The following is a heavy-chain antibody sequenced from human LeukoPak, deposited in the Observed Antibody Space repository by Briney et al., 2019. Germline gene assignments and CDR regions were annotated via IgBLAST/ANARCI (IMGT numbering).Heavy chain of an antibody. D-gene: IGHD3-10*01. V-gene: IGHV3-23*01. CDR1: GFTFSSYS. J-gene: IGHJ4*02. CDR3: AKDQEDYYGLGFGIDQ. Sequence: GGSLRLSCAASGFTFSSYSMNWVRQAPGKGLEWVSAISGSGGSTNYADSVKGRFTISRDNSKNTLYLQMNSLRAEDTAVYYCAKDQEDYYGLGFGIDQWGQGTLVTVSS. CDR2: ISGSGGST.